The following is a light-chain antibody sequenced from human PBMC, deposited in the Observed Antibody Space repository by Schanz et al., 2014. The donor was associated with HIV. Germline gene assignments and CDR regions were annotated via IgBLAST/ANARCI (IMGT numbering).Light chain of an antibody. CDR2: DHN. J-gene: IGLJ1*01. Sequence: QSVLTQAPSVSGALGQRVTISCTGSSSNIGAGYDVHWYQLLPGTAPKLLIYDHNNRPSGVPDRFSGSKSGTSASLAITGLQADDETDYYCCSYGGSNNYVFGTGTKLTVL. CDR3: CSYGGSNNYV. V-gene: IGLV1-40*01. CDR1: SSNIGAGYD.